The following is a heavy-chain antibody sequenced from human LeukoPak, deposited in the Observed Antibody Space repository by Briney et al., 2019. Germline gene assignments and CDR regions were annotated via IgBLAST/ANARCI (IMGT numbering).Heavy chain of an antibody. CDR1: GGSISSGGYS. Sequence: SETLSLTCAVSGGSISSGGYSWSWIRQPPGKGLEWIGYTYHSGSTYYNPSLKSRVTISVDRSKNQFSLKLSSVTAADTAVYYCARVRGSSWYTKSYYYYGMDVWGQGTTVTVSS. CDR3: ARVRGSSWYTKSYYYYGMDV. J-gene: IGHJ6*02. D-gene: IGHD6-13*01. V-gene: IGHV4-30-2*01. CDR2: TYHSGST.